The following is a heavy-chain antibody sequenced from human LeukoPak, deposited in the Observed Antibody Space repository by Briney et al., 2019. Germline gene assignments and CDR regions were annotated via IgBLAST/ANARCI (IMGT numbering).Heavy chain of an antibody. CDR1: GGSTSSGGYS. D-gene: IGHD2-2*02. Sequence: SETLSLTCAVSGGSTSSGGYSWSWIRQPPGKGLEWIRYIYHSGSTYCNPSLKSRVTISVDRSKNQFSLKLSSVTAADTAVYYCARVPLYATSYYYYYGMDVWGQGTTVTVSS. CDR3: ARVPLYATSYYYYYGMDV. J-gene: IGHJ6*02. CDR2: IYHSGST. V-gene: IGHV4-30-2*01.